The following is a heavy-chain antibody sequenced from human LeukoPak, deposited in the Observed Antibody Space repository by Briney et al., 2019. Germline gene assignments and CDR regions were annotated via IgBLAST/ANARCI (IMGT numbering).Heavy chain of an antibody. CDR2: ISSSGRTF. CDR3: ARDSRGSSWFFDY. CDR1: GFTFSSYE. Sequence: GGSLRLSCAASGFTFSSYEMNWVRQAPGKGLEWVSYISSSGRTFYYANSVKGRFTISRDNGKNSLYLQMNSLRVEDTAVYYCARDSRGSSWFFDYWGQGALVTVSS. J-gene: IGHJ4*02. V-gene: IGHV3-48*03. D-gene: IGHD6-13*01.